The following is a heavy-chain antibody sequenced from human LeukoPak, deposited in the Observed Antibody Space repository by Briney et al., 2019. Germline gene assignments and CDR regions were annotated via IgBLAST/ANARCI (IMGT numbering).Heavy chain of an antibody. D-gene: IGHD5-12*01. Sequence: GGSLRLSCAASGFTFRSYSMHWVRQAPGKGLEYVSAIDGDGDNTFYADSVKGRFTISRDNSKNTLSLRMGSLRPEDMAVYYCARVNRGYDYWGQGTLVTVSS. J-gene: IGHJ4*02. CDR1: GFTFRSYS. V-gene: IGHV3-64*02. CDR2: IDGDGDNT. CDR3: ARVNRGYDY.